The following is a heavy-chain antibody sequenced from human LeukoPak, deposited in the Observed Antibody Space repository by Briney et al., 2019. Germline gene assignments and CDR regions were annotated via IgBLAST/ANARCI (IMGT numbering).Heavy chain of an antibody. J-gene: IGHJ4*02. CDR1: GFTFSSHS. CDR3: ARGAYYYED. Sequence: GGSLRLSCAASGFTFSSHSMNWVRQAPGKGLEWVSYISSSSSTIYYADSVKGRFTISRDTAKNSLYLQMNSLRAEDTAVYSCARGAYYYEDWGQGTLVTVSS. D-gene: IGHD3-22*01. CDR2: ISSSSSTI. V-gene: IGHV3-48*01.